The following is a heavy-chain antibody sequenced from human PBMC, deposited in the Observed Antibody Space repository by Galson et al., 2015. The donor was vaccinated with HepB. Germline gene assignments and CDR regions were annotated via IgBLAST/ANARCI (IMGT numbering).Heavy chain of an antibody. J-gene: IGHJ4*02. CDR2: IHGRISST. Sequence: SLGLYCAAYGFAYAGSVMLWVREAPGKGLEGVRFIHGRISSTYYADAVKSRFTISRDNSKDTLYLQMINLRAEDTAVYFCAKGGWLASWVQGTLVTVSS. CDR3: AKGGWLAS. D-gene: IGHD6-19*01. V-gene: IGHV3-23*01. CDR1: GFAYAGSV.